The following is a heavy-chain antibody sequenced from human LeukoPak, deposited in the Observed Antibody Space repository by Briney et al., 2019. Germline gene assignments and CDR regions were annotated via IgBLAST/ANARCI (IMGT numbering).Heavy chain of an antibody. D-gene: IGHD3-22*01. Sequence: PGRSLRLSCAASGFTFSSYGMHWVRQAPGKGLEWVAVISSDGSTKYYVDSVKGRFTISRDNSKNTLYLQMNSLRAEDAAVYYCAKYHYDSSGFPDYWGQGTLVTVSS. J-gene: IGHJ4*02. CDR3: AKYHYDSSGFPDY. CDR2: ISSDGSTK. V-gene: IGHV3-30*18. CDR1: GFTFSSYG.